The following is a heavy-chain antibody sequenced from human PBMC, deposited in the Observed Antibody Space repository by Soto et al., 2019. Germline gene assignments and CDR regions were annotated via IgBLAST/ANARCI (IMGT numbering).Heavy chain of an antibody. V-gene: IGHV4-34*01. Sequence: QVQLQQWGAGLLKPSETLSLTCAVFGGSVNSGNYYWSWIRQPPGKGLEWIGEMSHSGGTHFNPSLKRLVTISVDTSKNCFALKMSSVTAADTALYYCARVERGTATTVVDAFDIWGPGTMVTVSS. CDR1: GGSVNSGNYY. D-gene: IGHD1-1*01. J-gene: IGHJ3*02. CDR3: ARVERGTATTVVDAFDI. CDR2: MSHSGGT.